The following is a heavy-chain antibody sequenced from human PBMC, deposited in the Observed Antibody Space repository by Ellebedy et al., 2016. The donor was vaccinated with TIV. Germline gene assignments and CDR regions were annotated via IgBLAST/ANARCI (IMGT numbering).Heavy chain of an antibody. CDR1: GFTFSSYS. V-gene: IGHV3-21*04. D-gene: IGHD5-18*01. CDR3: ARVQPFNTAMVPHSMDV. J-gene: IGHJ6*03. CDR2: ISSSGSTI. Sequence: GESLKISCAASGFTFSSYSMNWVRQAPGKGLEWVSSISSSGSTIYYADSVKGRFTISRDNAKNSLYLQMNSLRAEDTAVYYCARVQPFNTAMVPHSMDVWGKGTTVTVSS.